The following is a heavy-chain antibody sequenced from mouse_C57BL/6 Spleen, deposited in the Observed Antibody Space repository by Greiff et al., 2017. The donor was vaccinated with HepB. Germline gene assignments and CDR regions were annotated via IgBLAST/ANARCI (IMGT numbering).Heavy chain of an antibody. D-gene: IGHD1-1*01. CDR3: ARKGYGSSYVGWFAY. CDR1: GYSFTDYN. V-gene: IGHV1-39*01. J-gene: IGHJ3*01. Sequence: EVQLQQSGPELVKPGASVKISCKASGYSFTDYNMNWVKQSNGKSLEWIGVINPNYGTTSYNQKFKGKATLTVDQSSSTAYMQLNSLTSEDSAVYYCARKGYGSSYVGWFAYWGQGTLVTVSA. CDR2: INPNYGTT.